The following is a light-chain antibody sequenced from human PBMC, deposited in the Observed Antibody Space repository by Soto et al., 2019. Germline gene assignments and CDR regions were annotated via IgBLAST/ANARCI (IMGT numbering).Light chain of an antibody. V-gene: IGKV4-1*01. Sequence: DIVMTQSPDSLTVSLGERATINCKSSQSGLRTPNERIHWYQQKPGQPPKLLIYWASTRESGVPDRFSGSGSGTDFSLTISSLQAEDVAVYYCQQSFHAPDTFGQGTKLEIK. CDR3: QQSFHAPDT. CDR1: QSGLRTPNER. CDR2: WAS. J-gene: IGKJ2*01.